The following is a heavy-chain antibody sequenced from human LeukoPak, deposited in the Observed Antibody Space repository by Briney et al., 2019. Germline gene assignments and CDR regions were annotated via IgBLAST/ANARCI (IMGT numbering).Heavy chain of an antibody. CDR1: GFTFSSYG. J-gene: IGHJ4*02. CDR2: IWYDGSNK. V-gene: IGHV3-33*01. CDR3: ARDIAAAGTRAHY. Sequence: GGSLRLSCAASGFTFSSYGMHWVRQAPGKGLEGVAVIWYDGSNKYYADSVKGRFTISRDNSKNTLYLQMNSLRAEDTAVYYCARDIAAAGTRAHYWGQGTLVTVSS. D-gene: IGHD6-13*01.